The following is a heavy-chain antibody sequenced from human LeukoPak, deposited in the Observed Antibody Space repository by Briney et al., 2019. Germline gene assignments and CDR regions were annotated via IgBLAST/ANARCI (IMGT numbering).Heavy chain of an antibody. D-gene: IGHD2-2*02. J-gene: IGHJ6*02. CDR2: IIPIFGIA. Sequence: SVKVSCTASGGTFSSYAISWVRQAPGQGLEWMGRIIPIFGIANYAQKFQGRVTITADKSTSTAYMELSSLRSEDTAVYYCARELGYCSSTSCSTKYGMDVWGQGTTVTVSS. CDR1: GGTFSSYA. CDR3: ARELGYCSSTSCSTKYGMDV. V-gene: IGHV1-69*04.